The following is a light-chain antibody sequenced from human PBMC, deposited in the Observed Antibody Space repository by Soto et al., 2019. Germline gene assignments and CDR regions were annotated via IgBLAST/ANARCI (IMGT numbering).Light chain of an antibody. CDR1: SSDVGANIF. V-gene: IGLV2-14*01. CDR2: TVS. Sequence: QSALTQPASVSGSPGQSITISCTGTSSDVGANIFVSWYQLHPGKVPKLMIYTVSSRPSGVSQRFSGSKSGNTASLTISGLQAEDEADYYCSSFTTDSTYVFGTGTKVTV. CDR3: SSFTTDSTYV. J-gene: IGLJ1*01.